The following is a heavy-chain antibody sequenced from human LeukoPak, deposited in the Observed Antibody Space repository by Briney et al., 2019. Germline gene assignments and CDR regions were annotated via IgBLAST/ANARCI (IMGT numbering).Heavy chain of an antibody. D-gene: IGHD3-22*01. CDR3: ARVGDDSSGYYLPSNLDY. J-gene: IGHJ4*02. Sequence: GASVKVSCKASGYTFTSYGISWVRQAPGQGLEWMGWISAYNGNTNYAQKLQGRVTMTTDTSTSTAYMELRSLRSDDTAVYYCARVGDDSSGYYLPSNLDYWGQGTLVTVSS. CDR1: GYTFTSYG. CDR2: ISAYNGNT. V-gene: IGHV1-18*01.